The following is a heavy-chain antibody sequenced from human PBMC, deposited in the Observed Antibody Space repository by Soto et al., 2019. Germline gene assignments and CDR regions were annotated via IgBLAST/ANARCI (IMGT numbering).Heavy chain of an antibody. CDR2: IKQDGSEK. J-gene: IGHJ6*02. D-gene: IGHD3-3*01. CDR1: GFTFSRYY. V-gene: IGHV3-7*01. Sequence: PGGSLRLSCAASGFTFSRYYMNWVRQAPGKGLEWVANIKQDGSEKYYVDSVKGRFTISRDNAKNSLYLQMNSLRAEDTAVYYCARVGYYDFWSGYSNYGMDVWGQGTTVTVSS. CDR3: ARVGYYDFWSGYSNYGMDV.